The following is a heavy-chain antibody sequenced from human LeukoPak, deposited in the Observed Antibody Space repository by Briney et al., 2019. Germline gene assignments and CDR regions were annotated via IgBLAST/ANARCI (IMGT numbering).Heavy chain of an antibody. D-gene: IGHD6-13*01. CDR2: IWYDGSNK. CDR1: GFTFSSYG. V-gene: IGHV3-33*01. Sequence: GGSLRLSCAASGFTFSSYGMHWVRQAPGKGLEWVAVIWYDGSNKYHADSVKGRFTISRDNSKNTLYLQMNSLRAEDTAVYYCARVAAAGSEYFQHWGQGTLVTVSS. J-gene: IGHJ1*01. CDR3: ARVAAAGSEYFQH.